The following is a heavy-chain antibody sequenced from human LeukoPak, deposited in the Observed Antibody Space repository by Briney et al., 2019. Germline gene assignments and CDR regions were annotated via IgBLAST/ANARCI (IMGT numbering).Heavy chain of an antibody. CDR3: ARGEWEPLRSHHYYGMDV. V-gene: IGHV3-64*01. J-gene: IGHJ6*02. CDR2: ISSNGGST. CDR1: GFTFSSYA. D-gene: IGHD1-26*01. Sequence: PGGSLRLSCAASGFTFSSYAMHWVRQAPGKGLEYVSAISSNGGSTYYANSVKGRFTISRDNSKNTLYLQMGSLRAEDMAVYYCARGEWEPLRSHHYYGMDVWGQGTTVTVSS.